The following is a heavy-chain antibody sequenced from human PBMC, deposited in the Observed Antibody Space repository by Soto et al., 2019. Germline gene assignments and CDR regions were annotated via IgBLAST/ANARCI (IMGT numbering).Heavy chain of an antibody. V-gene: IGHV4-39*01. Sequence: SDTLSLTCTVSGGSVTNSNYYWGWILQPPGKGLEWIGTIHYFGSTFYNPSLESRVTISVDTSKNQFSLKLSSVTAADTAVYYCATTGSGAYYFGYWGQGTLVTVSS. J-gene: IGHJ4*02. CDR3: ATTGSGAYYFGY. D-gene: IGHD6-25*01. CDR1: GGSVTNSNYY. CDR2: IHYFGST.